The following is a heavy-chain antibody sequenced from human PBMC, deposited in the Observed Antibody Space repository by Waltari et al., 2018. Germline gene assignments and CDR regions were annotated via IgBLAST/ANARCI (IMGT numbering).Heavy chain of an antibody. CDR2: IIPIFGTA. Sequence: QVQLVQSGAEVKKPGSSVKVSCKASGGTFSSYAISWVRQATGQGLEWMGGIIPIFGTANYAQKFQGRVTITADESTSTAYMELSSLRSEDTAVYYCASWVTMIVVGTPPHDAFDIWGQGTMVTVSS. V-gene: IGHV1-69*01. D-gene: IGHD3-22*01. J-gene: IGHJ3*02. CDR1: GGTFSSYA. CDR3: ASWVTMIVVGTPPHDAFDI.